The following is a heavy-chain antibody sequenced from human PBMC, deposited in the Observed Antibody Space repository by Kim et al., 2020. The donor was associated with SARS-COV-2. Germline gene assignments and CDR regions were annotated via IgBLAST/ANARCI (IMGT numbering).Heavy chain of an antibody. CDR2: I. CDR3: TRGLGGGGDYFDF. V-gene: IGHV3-21*06. Sequence: IYYADSVKGRFTISRDNGKNSLFLQMNSLRAEDTATYYCTRGLGGGGDYFDFWGQGTVVTVSS. D-gene: IGHD1-26*01. J-gene: IGHJ4*02.